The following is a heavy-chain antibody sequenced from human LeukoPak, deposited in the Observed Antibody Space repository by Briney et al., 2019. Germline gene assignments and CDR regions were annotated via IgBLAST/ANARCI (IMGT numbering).Heavy chain of an antibody. Sequence: GGSLRLSCAASGFTFSSYWMHWVRQAPGKGLVWVSRINSDGSSTSYADSVKGRFTISRDNAKNSLYLQMNSLRAEDTAVYYCARTAAGQQLGFDYWGQGTLVTVSS. CDR1: GFTFSSYW. CDR3: ARTAAGQQLGFDY. V-gene: IGHV3-74*01. D-gene: IGHD6-13*01. J-gene: IGHJ4*02. CDR2: INSDGSST.